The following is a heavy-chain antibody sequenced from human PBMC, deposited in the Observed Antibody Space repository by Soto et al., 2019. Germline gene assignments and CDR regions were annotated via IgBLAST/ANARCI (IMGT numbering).Heavy chain of an antibody. V-gene: IGHV3-64*04. CDR3: TKPRSSLQWPPFDP. CDR1: RFTLSRYS. Sequence: TGGSLRLSCSPPRFTLSRYSISLGPPAPGKGLEYVSTISSNGGSTYYADSVKGRFTISRDNSRNTLFLQMDSLRPDDTAVYYCTKPRSSLQWPPFDPWGHGTQVTVSS. CDR2: ISSNGGST. J-gene: IGHJ5*02. D-gene: IGHD6-19*01.